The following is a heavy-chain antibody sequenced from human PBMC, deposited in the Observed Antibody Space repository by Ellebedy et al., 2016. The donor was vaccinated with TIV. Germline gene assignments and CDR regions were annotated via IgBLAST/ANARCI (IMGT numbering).Heavy chain of an antibody. D-gene: IGHD4-17*01. CDR2: INQGGSET. CDR3: ATDGSYGDYLSPAHAFEI. V-gene: IGHV3-7*01. CDR1: GFSFSSYW. J-gene: IGHJ3*02. Sequence: GGSLRLSCAASGFSFSSYWMAWVRQAPGKGLEWVANINQGGSETYYVDSVKGRFTISRDNAKNSLYLEMNSLRAEDTAVYYCATDGSYGDYLSPAHAFEIWGQGTMVAVSS.